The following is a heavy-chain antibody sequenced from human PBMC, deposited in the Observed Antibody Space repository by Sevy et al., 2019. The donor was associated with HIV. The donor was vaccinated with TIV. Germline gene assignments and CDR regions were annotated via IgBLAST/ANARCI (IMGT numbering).Heavy chain of an antibody. D-gene: IGHD3-9*01. V-gene: IGHV4-39*01. J-gene: IGHJ5*02. CDR1: GGSIISSNYY. CDR3: AGMEVGGYDLLTGRSTGGFDP. Sequence: SETLSLTCTVSGGSIISSNYYWGWIRQPPGKGLEWIGSIYYSGSPYYNPSLKSRVTISVDTSKNQFFLNLSSVTAPDTAVDYCAGMEVGGYDLLTGRSTGGFDPWGQGTLVTVSS. CDR2: IYYSGSP.